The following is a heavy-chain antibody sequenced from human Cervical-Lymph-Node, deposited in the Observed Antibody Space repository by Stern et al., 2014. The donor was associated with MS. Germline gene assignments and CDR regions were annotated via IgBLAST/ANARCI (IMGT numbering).Heavy chain of an antibody. CDR2: VYHSGST. D-gene: IGHD3-22*01. J-gene: IGHJ4*02. Sequence: QLQLQESGPGLVKPSETLALTCTVSGSSVSSGSYYWSWIRQPPGKGLEWIGYVYHSGSTTSNPSLKVRVTISVDTSKNQFSLKLSSVTAAYTAVYYCARDSNGFSLHFDYWGQGILFTVSS. CDR1: GSSVSSGSYY. CDR3: ARDSNGFSLHFDY. V-gene: IGHV4-61*01.